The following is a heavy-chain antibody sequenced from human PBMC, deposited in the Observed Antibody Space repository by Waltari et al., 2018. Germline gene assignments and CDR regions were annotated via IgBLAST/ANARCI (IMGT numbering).Heavy chain of an antibody. D-gene: IGHD3-10*01. J-gene: IGHJ3*02. V-gene: IGHV3-53*02. Sequence: EVQLVETGGGLIQPGGSLRLSCEASGFTVSSNYMSWVGQAPGKGLGWVSVIYSGGSTYYADAGKGRFTISRDNSKNTLYLQMNSLRAEDTAVYYCARERRGAFDIWGQGTMVTVSS. CDR2: IYSGGST. CDR1: GFTVSSNY. CDR3: ARERRGAFDI.